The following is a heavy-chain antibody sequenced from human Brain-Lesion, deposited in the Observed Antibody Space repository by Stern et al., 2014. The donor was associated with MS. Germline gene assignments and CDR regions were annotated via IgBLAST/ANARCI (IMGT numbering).Heavy chain of an antibody. Sequence: EVKLVGSGGGLVQPGGSLTISCTAAGFTFGNYWMTWVRQAPGKGLEWVANIKEEGTEKNYVDSVKGRFTISRDNARNSLYLQMNSLRVEDTALYYCARVYITIYGIVTQRGSGMDVWGQGTTVIVSS. CDR2: IKEEGTEK. V-gene: IGHV3-7*01. J-gene: IGHJ6*02. CDR1: GFTFGNYW. D-gene: IGHD3-3*01. CDR3: ARVYITIYGIVTQRGSGMDV.